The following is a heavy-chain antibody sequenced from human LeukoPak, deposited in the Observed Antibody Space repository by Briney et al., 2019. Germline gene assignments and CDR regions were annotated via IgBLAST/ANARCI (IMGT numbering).Heavy chain of an antibody. Sequence: GGSLRLSCAASGFTFSGFYMNWVRQAPGKGLEWVSTISGSTIYIYYADSVKGRFTISRDNAKNSLSLQMNSLRAEDTAVYYCARVRCSRGTCYLDYWGQGILLTVSS. CDR1: GFTFSGFY. CDR3: ARVRCSRGTCYLDY. D-gene: IGHD2-15*01. J-gene: IGHJ4*02. V-gene: IGHV3-21*06. CDR2: ISGSTIYI.